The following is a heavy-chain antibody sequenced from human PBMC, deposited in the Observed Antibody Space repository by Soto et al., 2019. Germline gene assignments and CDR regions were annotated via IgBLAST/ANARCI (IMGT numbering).Heavy chain of an antibody. J-gene: IGHJ6*02. CDR2: VSMDSDTI. V-gene: IGHV3-48*02. Sequence: GGSLRLSCTFSGFDFSTYSMNCVRQAPGKGLEGIAYVSMDSDTIHYADSVKGRFAFSRDDAENSLYLHMNSQRDEDTGTYRCDRLYYDDAWGQGTTVTVSS. CDR1: GFDFSTYS. CDR3: DRLYYDDA. D-gene: IGHD4-17*01.